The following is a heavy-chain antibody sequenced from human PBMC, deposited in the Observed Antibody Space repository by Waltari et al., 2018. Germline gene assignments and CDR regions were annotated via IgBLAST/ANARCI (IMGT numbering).Heavy chain of an antibody. CDR1: GFTFSSLA. CDR2: ISGSGGST. Sequence: EVQLLESGGGLVQPGGSLRLSCAASGFTFSSLAMRWFRPAPGKGLEWVSAISGSGGSTYYADSVKGRFTISRDNSKNTLYLQMNSLRAEDTAVYYCAKETTVTTKGIDYWGQGTLVTVSS. V-gene: IGHV3-23*01. J-gene: IGHJ4*02. CDR3: AKETTVTTKGIDY. D-gene: IGHD4-17*01.